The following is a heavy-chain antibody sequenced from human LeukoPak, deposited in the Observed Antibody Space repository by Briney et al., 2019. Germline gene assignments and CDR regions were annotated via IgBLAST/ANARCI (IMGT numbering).Heavy chain of an antibody. Sequence: QTXSXTCTXXGGSXSXXDYYWSXXRQXXGKXXEWIGYIYYSGSTYYNPSLKSRVTISVDTSKNQFSLKLSSVTAADTAVYYCARHSPQRNIDYWGQGTLVTVSS. D-gene: IGHD1-1*01. V-gene: IGHV4-30-4*01. CDR2: IYYSGST. J-gene: IGHJ4*02. CDR3: ARHSPQRNIDY. CDR1: GGSXSXXDYY.